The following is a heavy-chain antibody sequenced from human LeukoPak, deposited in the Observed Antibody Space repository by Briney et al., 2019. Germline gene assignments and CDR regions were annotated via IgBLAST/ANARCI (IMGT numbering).Heavy chain of an antibody. Sequence: PGRSLRLSCAASGFTFDNYAMHWVRQAPGKGLEWVSGISWNSGSIGYADSVKGRFTISRDNAKNSLYLQLNRLRADDTALYYCAKGLISSGWYDFFDYWGQGTLVTVSS. CDR3: AKGLISSGWYDFFDY. CDR1: GFTFDNYA. V-gene: IGHV3-9*01. J-gene: IGHJ4*02. CDR2: ISWNSGSI. D-gene: IGHD6-19*01.